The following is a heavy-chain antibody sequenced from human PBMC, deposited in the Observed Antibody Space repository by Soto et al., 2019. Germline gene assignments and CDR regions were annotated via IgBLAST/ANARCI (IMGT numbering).Heavy chain of an antibody. CDR3: ARVRADYDIVTGYRYYYGMDV. V-gene: IGHV4-4*07. CDR1: GGSISSYY. CDR2: IYTSGST. J-gene: IGHJ6*01. D-gene: IGHD3-9*01. Sequence: PSETLSLTCTVSGGSISSYYWSWIRQPAGKGLEWIGRIYTSGSTNYNPSLKSRVTMSVDTSKNQFSLKLSSVTAADTAVYYCARVRADYDIVTGYRYYYGMDVWGQGTTVT.